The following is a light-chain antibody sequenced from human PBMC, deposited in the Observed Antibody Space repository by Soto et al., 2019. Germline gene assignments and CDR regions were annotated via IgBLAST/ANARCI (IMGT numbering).Light chain of an antibody. CDR2: EVN. J-gene: IGLJ1*01. V-gene: IGLV2-18*02. Sequence: QSALTQPPSVSGSPGQSVTISCTGTSSDFNNYDRVSWYQRPPGTGPKLIIFEVNKRPSGVPDRFSGSKSGNTASLTISGLQAEDEADYYCCSYVGGYSYVFGIGTKVTVL. CDR1: SSDFNNYDR. CDR3: CSYVGGYSYV.